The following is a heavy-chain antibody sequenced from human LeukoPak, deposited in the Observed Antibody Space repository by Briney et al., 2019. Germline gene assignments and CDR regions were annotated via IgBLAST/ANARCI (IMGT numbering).Heavy chain of an antibody. Sequence: ASVKVSCKASGYTFTSYGISWVRQAPGQGLEWMGWISAYNGNTNYAQKLQGRVTMTTDTSTSTAHMEPRSLRSDDTAVYYCARSREQLWSPIPPTYFDYWGQGTLVTVSS. CDR2: ISAYNGNT. D-gene: IGHD5-18*01. CDR1: GYTFTSYG. CDR3: ARSREQLWSPIPPTYFDY. V-gene: IGHV1-18*01. J-gene: IGHJ4*02.